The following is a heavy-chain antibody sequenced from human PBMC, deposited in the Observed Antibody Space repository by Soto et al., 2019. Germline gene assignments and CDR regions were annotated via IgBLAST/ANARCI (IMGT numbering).Heavy chain of an antibody. CDR1: GGSISSGDYY. V-gene: IGHV4-30-4*02. J-gene: IGHJ5*02. Sequence: SETLSLTCTVSGGSISSGDYYWSWIRQPPGKGLEWIGYIYYSGSTYYNPSLKSRVSMSLDTSKNQFSLKLISVTAADTAVYYCARADDYKSSWFDPWGQGTPVTVSS. D-gene: IGHD4-4*01. CDR2: IYYSGST. CDR3: ARADDYKSSWFDP.